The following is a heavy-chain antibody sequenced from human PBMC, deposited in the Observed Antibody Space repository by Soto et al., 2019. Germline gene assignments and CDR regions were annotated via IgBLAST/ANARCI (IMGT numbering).Heavy chain of an antibody. V-gene: IGHV4-39*01. CDR2: IYYSGST. CDR1: GGSISSSSYY. D-gene: IGHD3-22*01. J-gene: IGHJ4*02. CDR3: ARTVTYYYDSSGYYYVGYFDY. Sequence: PSETLSLTCTVSGGSISSSSYYWGWIRQPPGKGLEWIGSIYYSGSTYYNPSLKSRVTISVDTSKNQFSLKLSSVTAADTAVYYCARTVTYYYDSSGYYYVGYFDYWGQGTLVTSPQ.